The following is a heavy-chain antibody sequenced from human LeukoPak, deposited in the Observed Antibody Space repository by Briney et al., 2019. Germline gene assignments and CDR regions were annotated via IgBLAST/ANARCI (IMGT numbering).Heavy chain of an antibody. V-gene: IGHV3-48*04. Sequence: PGGSLRLSCAASGLTFSSYSMNWVRQAPGKGLEWVSYISSSSTIYYADSVKGRFTISRDNAKNSLYLQMNRLRAEDTAVYYCARAGATVVTPAGFDYWGQGTLVTVSS. D-gene: IGHD4-23*01. CDR3: ARAGATVVTPAGFDY. CDR2: ISSSSTI. CDR1: GLTFSSYS. J-gene: IGHJ4*02.